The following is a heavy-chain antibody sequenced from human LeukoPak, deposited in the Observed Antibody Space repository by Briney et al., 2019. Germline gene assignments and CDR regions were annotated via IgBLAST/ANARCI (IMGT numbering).Heavy chain of an antibody. CDR3: ARRSSGTIFGVVIIPPDYYYGMDV. Sequence: GASVKVSCKASGGTFSNFGISWVRQAPGQGLEWMGGIIPIFGTANYAQKFQGRVTITADESTSTAYMELSSLRSEDTAVYYCARRSSGTIFGVVIIPPDYYYGMDVWGQGTTVTVSS. J-gene: IGHJ6*02. CDR1: GGTFSNFG. V-gene: IGHV1-69*13. CDR2: IIPIFGTA. D-gene: IGHD3-3*01.